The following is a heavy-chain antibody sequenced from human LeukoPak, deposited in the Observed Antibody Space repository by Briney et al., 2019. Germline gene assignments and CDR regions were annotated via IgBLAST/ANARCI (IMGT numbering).Heavy chain of an antibody. D-gene: IGHD1-14*01. J-gene: IGHJ6*03. V-gene: IGHV3-30*18. Sequence: GGSLRLSCAASGFTFSSYGMHWVRQAPGKGLEWVAVISYDGSNKYYADSVKGRFTISRDNSKNTLYLQMNSLRAEDTAVYYCAQVGPEYYYYMDVWGKGTTVTVSS. CDR2: ISYDGSNK. CDR3: AQVGPEYYYYMDV. CDR1: GFTFSSYG.